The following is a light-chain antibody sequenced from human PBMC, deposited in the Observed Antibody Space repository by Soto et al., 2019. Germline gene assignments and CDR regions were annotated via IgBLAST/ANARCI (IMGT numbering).Light chain of an antibody. CDR1: SSEVGGYKY. Sequence: QSALTQPASVSGSPGQSITISRPGTSSEVGGYKYFSWYQQHPVKAPKLMIYDVTNRPSGVSDRFSGSKSGNTASLTISGLQAEDEADYYCSSYTSSSTPYVFGTGTKVTVL. CDR2: DVT. J-gene: IGLJ1*01. V-gene: IGLV2-14*01. CDR3: SSYTSSSTPYV.